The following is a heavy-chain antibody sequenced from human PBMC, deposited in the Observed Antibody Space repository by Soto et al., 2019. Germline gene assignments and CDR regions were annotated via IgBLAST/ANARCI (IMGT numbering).Heavy chain of an antibody. V-gene: IGHV3-30*18. J-gene: IGHJ4*02. CDR2: ISYDGSNK. Sequence: QVQLVESGGGVVQPGRSLRLSCAASGFTFSSYGMHWVRQAPGKGLEWVAVISYDGSNKYYADSVKGRFTISRDNSXXRLYLQMNSLRAEDTAVYYCAKETLEYSSSYYFDYWGQGTLVTVSS. CDR1: GFTFSSYG. CDR3: AKETLEYSSSYYFDY. D-gene: IGHD6-6*01.